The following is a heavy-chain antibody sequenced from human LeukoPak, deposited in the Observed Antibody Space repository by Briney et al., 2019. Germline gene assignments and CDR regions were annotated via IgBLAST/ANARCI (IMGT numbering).Heavy chain of an antibody. Sequence: SETLSLTCAVYGGSFSGYYWSWIRQPPGKGLEWIGEINHSGSTNYNPSLKSRVTISVDTSKNQFSLKLSSVTAADTAVYYCARGQDSSGWYHYYYYYYMDVWGKGTTVTVSS. V-gene: IGHV4-34*01. J-gene: IGHJ6*03. CDR3: ARGQDSSGWYHYYYYYYMDV. D-gene: IGHD6-19*01. CDR2: INHSGST. CDR1: GGSFSGYY.